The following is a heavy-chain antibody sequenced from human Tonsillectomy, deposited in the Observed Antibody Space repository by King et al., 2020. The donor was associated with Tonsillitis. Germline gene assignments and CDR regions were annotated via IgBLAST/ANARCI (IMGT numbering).Heavy chain of an antibody. Sequence: VQLVESGGGLVQPGGSLRLSCAASGFTFSHYAMTWVRQAPGKGLEWVSGISGSGGNTYYAESVKGRFTNSRDNSKNTLYMQMNSLRAEDTAVYYCAEEGIHSCYGDTISGVDCARPLFYVMDVWGQGTTVTVSS. CDR3: AEEGIHSCYGDTISGVDCARPLFYVMDV. V-gene: IGHV3-23*04. J-gene: IGHJ6*02. CDR1: GFTFSHYA. CDR2: ISGSGGNT. D-gene: IGHD3-3*01.